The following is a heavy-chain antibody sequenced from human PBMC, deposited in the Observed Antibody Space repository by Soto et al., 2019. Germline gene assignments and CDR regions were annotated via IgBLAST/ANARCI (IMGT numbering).Heavy chain of an antibody. J-gene: IGHJ6*02. Sequence: GASVKVSCKASGYTFTSYDINWVRQATGQGLEWMGWMNPNSGNTGYAQKFQGRVTMTRNTSISTAYMELSSLRSEDTAVYYCARGLVEWYDFWSDYGMDVWGQGTTVTVSS. CDR2: MNPNSGNT. CDR3: ARGLVEWYDFWSDYGMDV. CDR1: GYTFTSYD. V-gene: IGHV1-8*01. D-gene: IGHD3-3*01.